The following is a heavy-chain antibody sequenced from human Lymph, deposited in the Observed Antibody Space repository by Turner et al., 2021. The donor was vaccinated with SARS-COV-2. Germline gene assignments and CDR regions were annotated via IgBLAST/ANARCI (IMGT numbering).Heavy chain of an antibody. J-gene: IGHJ4*02. CDR2: ISGSGVST. CDR3: AKDPNWYVLSAVDY. Sequence: EVQMLESGGGMVQPGGSLRLSCAASGFTFSSYAMSWVRQAPGKGLEWVSGISGSGVSTYYADSVKGRFTISRDNSKNTLYLQMNILRVEDTSIYYCAKDPNWYVLSAVDYWGQGTLVTVSS. D-gene: IGHD1-1*01. V-gene: IGHV3-23*01. CDR1: GFTFSSYA.